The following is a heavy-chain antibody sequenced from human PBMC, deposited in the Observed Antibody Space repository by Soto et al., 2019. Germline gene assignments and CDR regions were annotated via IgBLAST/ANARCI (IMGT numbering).Heavy chain of an antibody. Sequence: QVQLVESGGGVVQPGRSLRLSCAASGFTFSSYGMHWVRQAPGKGLEWVAVILYDGSNAYYADSVKGRFTISRDNSKNRVFLQINSPRADDTAVYYCARDPRLAPPFYGMDVWGQGTTVTVSS. CDR2: ILYDGSNA. D-gene: IGHD6-19*01. V-gene: IGHV3-33*01. J-gene: IGHJ6*02. CDR3: ARDPRLAPPFYGMDV. CDR1: GFTFSSYG.